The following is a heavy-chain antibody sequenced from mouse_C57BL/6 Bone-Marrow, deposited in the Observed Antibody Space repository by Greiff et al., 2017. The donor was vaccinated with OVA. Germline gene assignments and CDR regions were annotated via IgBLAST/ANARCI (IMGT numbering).Heavy chain of an antibody. Sequence: QVQLQQSGAELVRPGASVQLSCKASGYTFTDYYINWVQQRPGQGLEWIARIYPGSGNTYYNEKFKGKATLTAEKSSSTAYMQLSCLTSEDSAVYFCAREAKKFDYWGQGTTLTVSS. D-gene: IGHD3-2*02. J-gene: IGHJ2*01. CDR2: IYPGSGNT. CDR1: GYTFTDYY. CDR3: AREAKKFDY. V-gene: IGHV1-76*01.